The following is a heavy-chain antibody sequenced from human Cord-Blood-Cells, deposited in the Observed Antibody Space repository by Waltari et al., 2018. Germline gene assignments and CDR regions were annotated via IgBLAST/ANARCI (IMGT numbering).Heavy chain of an antibody. CDR1: GGSFSGYY. D-gene: IGHD4-17*01. V-gene: IGHV4-34*01. CDR3: ARGPRDYGGKGRFDY. Sequence: QVQLQQWGAGLLKPSETLSLTCAVYGGSFSGYYWSWIRLPPGKGLEWIGEINHSGSTNYNPSLKSRVTISVDTSKNQFSLKLSSVTAADTAVYYCARGPRDYGGKGRFDYWGQGTLVTVSS. J-gene: IGHJ4*02. CDR2: INHSGST.